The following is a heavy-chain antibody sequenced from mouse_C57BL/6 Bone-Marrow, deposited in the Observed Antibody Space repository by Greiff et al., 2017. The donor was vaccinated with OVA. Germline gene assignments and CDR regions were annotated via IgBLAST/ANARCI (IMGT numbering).Heavy chain of an antibody. J-gene: IGHJ4*01. CDR3: TRGYSNYYAMDY. D-gene: IGHD2-5*01. V-gene: IGHV1-15*01. CDR1: GYTFTDYE. CDR2: IDPETGGT. Sequence: VQLQQSGAELVRPGASVTLSCKASGYTFTDYEMHWVKQTPVHGLEWIGAIDPETGGTAYNQKFKGKAILTADKSSSTAYMELRSLTSGDSAVYYGTRGYSNYYAMDYWGQGTSVTVSA.